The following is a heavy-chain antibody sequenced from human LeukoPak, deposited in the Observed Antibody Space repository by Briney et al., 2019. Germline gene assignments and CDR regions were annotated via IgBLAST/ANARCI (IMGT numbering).Heavy chain of an antibody. D-gene: IGHD5-12*01. CDR2: ISYDGSNK. Sequence: PGGSLRLSCAASGFTLSSYGMHWVRQAPGKGLEWVAVISYDGSNKYYADSVKGRFTISRDNSKNTLYLQMNSLRAEDTAVYYCAKDHSGGYSGYDYPWFDPWGQGTLVTVSS. CDR3: AKDHSGGYSGYDYPWFDP. V-gene: IGHV3-30*18. J-gene: IGHJ5*02. CDR1: GFTLSSYG.